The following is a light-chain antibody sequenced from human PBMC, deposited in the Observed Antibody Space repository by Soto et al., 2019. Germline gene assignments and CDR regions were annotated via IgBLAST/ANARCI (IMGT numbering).Light chain of an antibody. CDR2: LGS. CDR3: MQALLTPQT. V-gene: IGKV2-28*01. J-gene: IGKJ4*01. Sequence: DIVMTQSPLSLPVTPGEPASISCRSSQSLLHSNGYNYLDWYLQKPGQSPQLLIYLGSSRASGVPDRFSASGSGTDFTLKISRVEAEDVGVYYCMQALLTPQTFGRVTEV. CDR1: QSLLHSNGYNY.